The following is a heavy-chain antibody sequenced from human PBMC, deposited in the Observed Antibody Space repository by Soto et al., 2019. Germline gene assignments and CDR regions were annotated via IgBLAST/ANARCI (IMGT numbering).Heavy chain of an antibody. Sequence: CGPTQVNPTQTLTLTCTFYGCSLSTSGMCVSWVCHPTGNVLEWLALIDWDDYKYFSTSLKTRLTISKDTSKNQVVLTMTNMEPVDTATYYCARIPLIRGLSTQNYYYGMDVWGQGTPVTVSS. D-gene: IGHD3-10*01. CDR3: ARIPLIRGLSTQNYYYGMDV. V-gene: IGHV2-70*20. CDR2: IDWDDYK. J-gene: IGHJ6*02. CDR1: GCSLSTSGMC.